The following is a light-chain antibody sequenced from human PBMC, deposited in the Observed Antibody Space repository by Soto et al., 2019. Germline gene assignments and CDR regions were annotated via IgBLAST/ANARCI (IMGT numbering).Light chain of an antibody. CDR1: QSVDTY. J-gene: IGKJ5*01. V-gene: IGKV3-20*01. Sequence: EIVLTQSPDTLSVSPGERATVSCRASQSVDTYLAWYQLKPGQAPRLLIFGTSSRVTDTPDRFSGTGSGTDCTLTISRVEPEDFAVYYCQQYATSSTTFGQGARLDNK. CDR2: GTS. CDR3: QQYATSSTT.